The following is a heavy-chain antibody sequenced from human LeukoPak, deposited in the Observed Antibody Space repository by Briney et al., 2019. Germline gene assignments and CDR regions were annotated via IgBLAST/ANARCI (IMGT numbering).Heavy chain of an antibody. J-gene: IGHJ5*02. CDR2: VYYSGST. D-gene: IGHD2-15*01. V-gene: IGHV4-59*01. CDR3: ARVKGVVAVNWFDP. CDR1: GGSISSDY. Sequence: KPSETLSLTCTVSGGSISSDYWSWIRQPPGKGLEWIGYVYYSGSTNYNPSLKSRVTISVDTSKNQFSLKLSSVTAADMAVYYCARVKGVVAVNWFDPWGQGTLVTVSS.